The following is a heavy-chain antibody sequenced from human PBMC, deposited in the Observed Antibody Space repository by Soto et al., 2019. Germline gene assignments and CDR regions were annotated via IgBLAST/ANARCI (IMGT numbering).Heavy chain of an antibody. V-gene: IGHV3-30*03. CDR1: GFTFSSYG. Sequence: PGGSLRLSCAASGFTFSSYGMHWVRQAPGKGLEWVAVISYDGSNKYYADSVKGRFTISRDNSKNTLYLQMNSLRAEDTAVYYCATGVVVVAATAYYYGMDVWGQGTTVTVSS. CDR3: ATGVVVVAATAYYYGMDV. D-gene: IGHD2-15*01. CDR2: ISYDGSNK. J-gene: IGHJ6*02.